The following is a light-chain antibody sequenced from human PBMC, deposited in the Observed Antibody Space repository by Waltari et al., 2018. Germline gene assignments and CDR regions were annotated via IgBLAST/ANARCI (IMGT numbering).Light chain of an antibody. J-gene: IGLJ2*01. CDR3: QSYDSSLSGSVV. Sequence: QSMLTQPPSVSGAPGQRVTISCTGSSSNIGAGYDVHWYQQLPGTAPKLLIYGNSNRPSGGPNRFSGSKSGTSGSLAITGLQAEDEADYYCQSYDSSLSGSVVFGGGTKLAVL. CDR2: GNS. V-gene: IGLV1-40*01. CDR1: SSNIGAGYD.